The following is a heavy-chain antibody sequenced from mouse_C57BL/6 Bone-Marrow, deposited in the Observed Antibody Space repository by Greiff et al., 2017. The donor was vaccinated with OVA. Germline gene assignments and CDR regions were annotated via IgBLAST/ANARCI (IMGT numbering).Heavy chain of an antibody. J-gene: IGHJ2*01. D-gene: IGHD1-1*01. CDR2: IYPGDGDT. CDR3: ATGIGSSYDY. CDR1: GYAFSSSW. Sequence: QVQLQQSGPELVKPGASVKISCKASGYAFSSSWMNWVKQRPGKGLEWIGRIYPGDGDTNYNGKFKGKATLTADKSSSTAYMQLSSLTSEDSAVYFCATGIGSSYDYWGQGTTLTVSS. V-gene: IGHV1-82*01.